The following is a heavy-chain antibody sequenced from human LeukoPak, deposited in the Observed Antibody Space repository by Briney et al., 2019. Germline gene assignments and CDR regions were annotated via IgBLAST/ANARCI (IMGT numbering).Heavy chain of an antibody. CDR2: ISSSSSYI. V-gene: IGHV3-21*05. CDR1: GFTFSSYE. D-gene: IGHD5-18*01. Sequence: SGGSLRLSCAASGFTFSSYEMNWVRQAPGKGLEWVSYISSSSSYIYYADSVKGRFTISRDNAKNSLYLQMNSLRAEDTAVYYCARAAANNEFDYWGQGTLVTVSS. CDR3: ARAAANNEFDY. J-gene: IGHJ4*02.